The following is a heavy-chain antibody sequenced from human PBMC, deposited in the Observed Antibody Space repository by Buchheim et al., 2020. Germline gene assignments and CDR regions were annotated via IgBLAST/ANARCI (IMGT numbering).Heavy chain of an antibody. CDR2: ISYSGKP. CDR3: ARSLRGYRSSDNNFYYYMDV. Sequence: QVQLQESGPGLVKPSETLSLTCNVSGGFITPYYWSWIRQAPGKGLEWMGYISYSGKPDSSPSLRSRLTMSVDTPKSQLSLQLSSVTPADTAVYYCARSLRGYRSSDNNFYYYMDVWGRGTT. D-gene: IGHD6-6*01. J-gene: IGHJ6*03. V-gene: IGHV4-59*12. CDR1: GGFITPYY.